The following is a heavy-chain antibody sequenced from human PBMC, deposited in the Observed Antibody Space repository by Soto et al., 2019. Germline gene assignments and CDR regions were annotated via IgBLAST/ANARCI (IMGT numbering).Heavy chain of an antibody. CDR3: ATQVVEHASGTSYYYYALDA. J-gene: IGHJ6*02. CDR1: AGTFSSYA. Sequence: SVKVSCKASAGTFSSYAINWVRQAPGQGLEWMGKIIPMFETTNYAQKFQGRVTITADESTRTAYMELSSLRSEDTAVYYCATQVVEHASGTSYYYYALDAWGQGTTVTVSS. CDR2: IIPMFETT. V-gene: IGHV1-69*13. D-gene: IGHD3-10*01.